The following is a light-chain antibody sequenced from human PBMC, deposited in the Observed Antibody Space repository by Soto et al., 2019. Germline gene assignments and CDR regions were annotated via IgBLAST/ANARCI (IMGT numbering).Light chain of an antibody. J-gene: IGKJ1*01. CDR2: DAS. CDR3: LHYNSYSKT. V-gene: IGKV1-5*01. CDR1: QSLITG. Sequence: DIQMTQSPSPLSASVGDEAPITCRAIQSLITGLPGYQQKPGKAPELLIFDASALESGVPSRFSGSGSGTEFTLTISSLQPDDSATFYCLHYNSYSKTFGQGTKVEIK.